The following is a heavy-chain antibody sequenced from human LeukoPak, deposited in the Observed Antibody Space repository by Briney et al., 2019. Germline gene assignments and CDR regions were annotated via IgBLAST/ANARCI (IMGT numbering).Heavy chain of an antibody. Sequence: PGGSLRLSCAASGFTFSSYWMHWVRQAPGKGLVWVSRINTDGSSTSYADSVKGRFTISRDNAKNTLYLQMNSLRAEDTAVYYCARGEYSSSLPPFDYWGQGTLVTVSS. V-gene: IGHV3-74*01. CDR1: GFTFSSYW. D-gene: IGHD6-6*01. CDR2: INTDGSST. J-gene: IGHJ4*02. CDR3: ARGEYSSSLPPFDY.